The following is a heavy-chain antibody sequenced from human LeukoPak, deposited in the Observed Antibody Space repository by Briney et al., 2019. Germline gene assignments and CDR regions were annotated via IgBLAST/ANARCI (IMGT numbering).Heavy chain of an antibody. CDR1: GFTFSSYW. V-gene: IGHV3-7*04. CDR2: IKQDGSEK. D-gene: IGHD7-27*01. J-gene: IGHJ4*02. Sequence: PGGSLRLSCAASGFTFSSYWMSWVRQAPGKGLEWVANIKQDGSEKYYVDSVKGRFTISRDNAKNSLYLQMNSLRAEDTAVYSCARGVTHKWGYFDYWGQGTLVTVSS. CDR3: ARGVTHKWGYFDY.